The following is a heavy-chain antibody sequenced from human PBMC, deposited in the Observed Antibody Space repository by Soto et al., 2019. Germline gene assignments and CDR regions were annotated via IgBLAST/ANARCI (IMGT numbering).Heavy chain of an antibody. CDR1: GYTFTSYA. CDR2: INAGNGNT. J-gene: IGHJ4*02. Sequence: QVQLVQSGAEVKKPGTSVKVSCKASGYTFTSYAMHWVRQAPGQRLEWMGWINAGNGNTKYSQKFQGSVTITRDTSASTAYMELSSLRSEDTAVYYCARNNYDSSGYYYVDFDYWGQGTLVTVSS. CDR3: ARNNYDSSGYYYVDFDY. D-gene: IGHD3-22*01. V-gene: IGHV1-3*01.